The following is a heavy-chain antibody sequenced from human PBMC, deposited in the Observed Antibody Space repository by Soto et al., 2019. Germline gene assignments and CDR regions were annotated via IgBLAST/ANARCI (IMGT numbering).Heavy chain of an antibody. CDR3: ASRAGPTVVTPSMAYYYYGMDV. J-gene: IGHJ6*02. V-gene: IGHV5-10-1*01. D-gene: IGHD4-17*01. CDR2: IDPSDSYT. Sequence: PGESLKISCKGSGYSFTSYWISWVRQMPGKGLEWMGRIDPSDSYTNYSPSFQGHVTISADKSISTAYLQWSSLKASDTAMYYCASRAGPTVVTPSMAYYYYGMDVWGQGTTVTVSS. CDR1: GYSFTSYW.